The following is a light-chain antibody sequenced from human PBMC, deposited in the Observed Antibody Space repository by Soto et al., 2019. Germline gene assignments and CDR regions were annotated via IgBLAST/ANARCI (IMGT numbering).Light chain of an antibody. Sequence: QSVLTQPPSVSGAPGQRVTISCTGSSPTIGAGYDVPWYQQLPGTAPKLLIYGNSNRPSGVPDRFSGSKSGTSASLAITGLQAEDEADYYCQSYDSSLSGWVFGGGTKVTVL. CDR2: GNS. V-gene: IGLV1-40*01. CDR1: SPTIGAGYD. J-gene: IGLJ3*02. CDR3: QSYDSSLSGWV.